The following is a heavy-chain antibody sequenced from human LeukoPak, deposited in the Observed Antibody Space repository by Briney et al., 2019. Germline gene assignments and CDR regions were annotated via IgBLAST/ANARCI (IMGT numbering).Heavy chain of an antibody. V-gene: IGHV4-39*02. Sequence: SETLSLTCTVSAASFISSSHHWGWIRQSPGKGLEWIGTVYYGRTTYYNPSLDGRVTISLDTSANHFSLQLTSVTAADTAVYYCARDTVPGDSFDIWGQGTMVTVSS. CDR3: ARDTVPGDSFDI. J-gene: IGHJ3*02. CDR2: VYYGRTT. CDR1: AASFISSSHH.